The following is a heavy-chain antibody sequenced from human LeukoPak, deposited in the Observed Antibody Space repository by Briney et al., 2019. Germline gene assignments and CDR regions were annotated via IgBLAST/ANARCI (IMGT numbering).Heavy chain of an antibody. CDR2: IHHSRGT. Sequence: SETLSLTCAVYGDSFSGYYWSWIRQPPGKGLEWIGEIHHSRGTNYNPSLKSRVTISVDTSKNQFSLKLRSVTAADTAVYYCARGWLELNYYYMDVWGKGTTVTVSS. J-gene: IGHJ6*03. V-gene: IGHV4-34*01. CDR3: ARGWLELNYYYMDV. CDR1: GDSFSGYY. D-gene: IGHD1-7*01.